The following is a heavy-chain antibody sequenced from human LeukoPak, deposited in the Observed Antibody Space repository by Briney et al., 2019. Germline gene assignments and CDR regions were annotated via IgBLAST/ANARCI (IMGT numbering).Heavy chain of an antibody. D-gene: IGHD6-19*01. J-gene: IGHJ4*02. CDR3: AKERDSSGWYHFDY. Sequence: RGSLRLSCAASGFTFSSYGMHWVRQAPGKGLEWVAVISYDGSNKYYADSVKGRFTISRDNSKNTLYLQMNSLRAEDTAVYYCAKERDSSGWYHFDYWGQGTLVTVSS. CDR1: GFTFSSYG. CDR2: ISYDGSNK. V-gene: IGHV3-30*18.